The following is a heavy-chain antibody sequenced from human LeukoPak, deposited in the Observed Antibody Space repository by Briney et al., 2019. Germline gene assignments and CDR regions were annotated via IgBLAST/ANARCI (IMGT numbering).Heavy chain of an antibody. J-gene: IGHJ4*02. Sequence: EASVKVSCKASGYTFTSYYMHWVRQAPGQGLEWMGIINPSGGSTSYAQKFQGRVTMTRDTSTSTVYMELSSLRSEDTAVYYCAKDERNWNYNLASQTYDWGQGTLVTVSS. CDR3: AKDERNWNYNLASQTYD. CDR2: INPSGGST. D-gene: IGHD1-7*01. CDR1: GYTFTSYY. V-gene: IGHV1-46*01.